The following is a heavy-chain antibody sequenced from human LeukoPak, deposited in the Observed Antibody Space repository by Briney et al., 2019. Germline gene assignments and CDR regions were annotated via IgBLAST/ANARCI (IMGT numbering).Heavy chain of an antibody. Sequence: ASVTVSFKASGYTFTIYGISWGRQAPGQGLEWMGWISAYNGNTNYAQKLQGRVTMTTDTATSTAYMELRSLRSDDTAVYYCARGENAGTNFDYWGQGTLVTVSS. V-gene: IGHV1-18*01. D-gene: IGHD6-13*01. CDR2: ISAYNGNT. J-gene: IGHJ4*02. CDR1: GYTFTIYG. CDR3: ARGENAGTNFDY.